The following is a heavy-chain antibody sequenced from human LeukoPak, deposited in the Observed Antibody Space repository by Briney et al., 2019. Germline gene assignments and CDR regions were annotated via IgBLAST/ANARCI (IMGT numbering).Heavy chain of an antibody. CDR3: ARGGVLLWFGEHFDY. CDR1: GYSISSGYY. Sequence: ASETLSLTCTVSGYSISSGYYWGWIRQPPGKGLEWIGSIYHSGSTYYNPSLKSRVTISVDTSKNQFSLKLSSVTAADTAVYNCARGGVLLWFGEHFDYWGQGTLVTVSS. CDR2: IYHSGST. J-gene: IGHJ4*02. V-gene: IGHV4-38-2*02. D-gene: IGHD3-10*01.